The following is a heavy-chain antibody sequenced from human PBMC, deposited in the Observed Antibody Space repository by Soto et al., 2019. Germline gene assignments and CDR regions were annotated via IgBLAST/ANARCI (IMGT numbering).Heavy chain of an antibody. J-gene: IGHJ3*02. CDR2: IYYRGMT. CDR3: ARAQSRNGYGQSFDI. D-gene: IGHD5-18*01. Sequence: QVQLLESGPGLVKPSQTLSLTCSVSGASISNGVFYWSWIRQTPGKGLEWIGNIYYRGMTNYNPSLKSRPTISQEASQNLFSLTLTSVTAADTAVYFCARAQSRNGYGQSFDIWGQGSLVTVSS. V-gene: IGHV4-30-4*08. CDR1: GASISNGVFY.